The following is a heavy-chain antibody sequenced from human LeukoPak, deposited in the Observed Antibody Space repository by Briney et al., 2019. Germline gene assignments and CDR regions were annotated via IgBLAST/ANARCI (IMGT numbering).Heavy chain of an antibody. V-gene: IGHV3-23*01. Sequence: PGGSLRLSCAASGFTFRNYAMSWVRQAPGKGLEWVSTISGTGDDTDYADSVKGRFPISRDNSMNTLYLQMNSLRAEDTAVYYCAKHQDWTVTVPDYWGQGTLVTVSS. J-gene: IGHJ4*02. CDR2: ISGTGDDT. CDR3: AKHQDWTVTVPDY. D-gene: IGHD4-17*01. CDR1: GFTFRNYA.